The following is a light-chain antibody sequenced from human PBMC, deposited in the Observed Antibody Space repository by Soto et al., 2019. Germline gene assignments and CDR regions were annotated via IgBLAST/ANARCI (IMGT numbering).Light chain of an antibody. CDR3: QQYNIRET. CDR1: QSVSSN. J-gene: IGKJ1*01. V-gene: IGKV3-15*01. CDR2: GAS. Sequence: EIVMTQAPATLSVSPGERATLSCRASQSVSSNLAWYQQKPGQAPRLLIYGASTRATGIPAGFSGSGSGTEFTITISSLQPEDFSVYYCQQYNIRETFGHGTKVEIK.